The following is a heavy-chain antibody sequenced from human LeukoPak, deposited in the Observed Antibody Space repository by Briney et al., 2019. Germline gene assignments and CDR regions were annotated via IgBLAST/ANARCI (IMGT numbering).Heavy chain of an antibody. J-gene: IGHJ4*02. V-gene: IGHV4-59*08. CDR1: GGSISSYY. Sequence: SETLSLTCTVSGGSISSYYWSWIRQPPGKGLEWIGYIYYSGSTNYNPSLKSRVTISVDTSKNQFSRKLSSVTAADTAVYYCAGGPGRPYYFDYWGQGTLVTVPS. CDR2: IYYSGST. CDR3: AGGPGRPYYFDY.